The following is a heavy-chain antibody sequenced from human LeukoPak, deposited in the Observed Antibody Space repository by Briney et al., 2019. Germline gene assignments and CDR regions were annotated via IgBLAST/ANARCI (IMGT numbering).Heavy chain of an antibody. CDR2: IYPGDSDT. CDR1: GYSFTSYW. D-gene: IGHD3-10*01. V-gene: IGHV5-51*01. CDR3: ARVPTMALYYFDY. J-gene: IGHJ4*02. Sequence: GESLKISCKGSGYSFTSYWIGWVRQMPGKGLEWMGIIYPGDSDTRYSPPFQGQVTISADKSISTAYLQWSSLKASDTAMYYCARVPTMALYYFDYWGQGTLVTVSS.